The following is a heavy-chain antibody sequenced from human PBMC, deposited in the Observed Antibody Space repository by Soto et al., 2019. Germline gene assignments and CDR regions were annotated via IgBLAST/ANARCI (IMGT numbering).Heavy chain of an antibody. Sequence: ASVKVSCKASGYTFTSYYMHWVRQAPGQGLEWMGIINPSGGSTSYAQKFQGRVTMTRDTSTSTVYMELSSLRSEDTAVYYCARGTREHDSSGYYLPYFDYWGQGTQVTVSS. D-gene: IGHD3-22*01. CDR1: GYTFTSYY. CDR2: INPSGGST. V-gene: IGHV1-46*01. J-gene: IGHJ4*02. CDR3: ARGTREHDSSGYYLPYFDY.